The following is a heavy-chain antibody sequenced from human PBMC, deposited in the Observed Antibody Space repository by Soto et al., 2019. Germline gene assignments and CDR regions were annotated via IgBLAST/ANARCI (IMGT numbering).Heavy chain of an antibody. CDR3: EKGALSTYFD. V-gene: IGHV3-23*01. J-gene: IGHJ4*02. D-gene: IGHD3-9*01. CDR1: EFTVSTYS. Sequence: XGFLRLSFAASEFTVSTYSMSWVRQAPGKGLEWVSSIGSGGSPTYYADSVKGRFTISRDNSKNTLYLQMNSLRAEDTAVYYCEKGALSTYFDWGQGTLVTVSS. CDR2: IGSGGSPT.